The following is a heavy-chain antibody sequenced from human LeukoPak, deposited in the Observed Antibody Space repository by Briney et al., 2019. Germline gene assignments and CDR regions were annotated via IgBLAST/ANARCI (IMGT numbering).Heavy chain of an antibody. D-gene: IGHD4-17*01. CDR2: IYYSGTT. CDR1: GGSISYYY. J-gene: IGHJ6*02. CDR3: AREEPQTTVPEGMDV. Sequence: SETLSLTCTVSGGSISYYYWSWIRQSPGKGLEWIGYIYYSGTTNYNPSLKSRVTISVDTSKNQFSLQLRSVTAADTAVYYCAREEPQTTVPEGMDVWGQGTTVTVSS. V-gene: IGHV4-59*01.